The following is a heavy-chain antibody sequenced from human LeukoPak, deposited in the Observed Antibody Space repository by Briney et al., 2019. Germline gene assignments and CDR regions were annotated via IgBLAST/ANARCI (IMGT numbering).Heavy chain of an antibody. Sequence: GRSLRLSCAASGFTFSSYGMHWVRQAPGKGLVWVSRMNPDGSRINYADSVKGRFTISRDNANNMLYLQMNRLRVEDTGLYYCVRDFAGADDYWGQGILVTVSS. J-gene: IGHJ4*02. CDR3: VRDFAGADDY. CDR1: GFTFSSYG. V-gene: IGHV3-74*01. CDR2: MNPDGSRI. D-gene: IGHD3-16*01.